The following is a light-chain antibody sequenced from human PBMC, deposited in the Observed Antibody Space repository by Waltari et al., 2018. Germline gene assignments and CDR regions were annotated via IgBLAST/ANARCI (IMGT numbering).Light chain of an antibody. CDR1: SSDIGTYNY. V-gene: IGLV2-14*01. Sequence: SALTQPASVSGSPGQSITISCTGTSSDIGTYNYASCYQQHPGKAPKLMIYDVNKRPSGVSYRFSGPKSGNTASLTISGLQAEDESDYYCSSYSRITTSVVFGGGTKLTVL. J-gene: IGLJ3*02. CDR2: DVN. CDR3: SSYSRITTSVV.